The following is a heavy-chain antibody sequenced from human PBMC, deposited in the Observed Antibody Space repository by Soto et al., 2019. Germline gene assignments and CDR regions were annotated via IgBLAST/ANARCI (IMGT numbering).Heavy chain of an antibody. J-gene: IGHJ4*02. D-gene: IGHD6-19*01. CDR1: GGSISSGGYY. Sequence: SETLSLTCTVSGGSISSGGYYWSWIRQHPGKGLEWIGYIYYSGSTYYNPSLKSRVTISVDTSKNQFSLKLSSVTAADTAVYYCARSVSGWYGVGYWGQGTLVTVSS. CDR3: ARSVSGWYGVGY. V-gene: IGHV4-31*03. CDR2: IYYSGST.